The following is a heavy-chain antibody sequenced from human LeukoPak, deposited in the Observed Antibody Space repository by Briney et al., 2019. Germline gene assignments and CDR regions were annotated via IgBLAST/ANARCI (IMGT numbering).Heavy chain of an antibody. CDR1: GGSISSGDYY. V-gene: IGHV4-30-4*08. CDR2: IYYSGST. Sequence: SETLSLTCTVSGGSISSGDYYWSWIRQPPGKGLEWIGYIYYSGSTYYNPSLKSRVTISVDTSKNQFSLKLSSVTAADTAVHYCARDGGGGEDYYYYYYMDVWGKGTTVTVSS. D-gene: IGHD2-21*01. J-gene: IGHJ6*03. CDR3: ARDGGGGEDYYYYYYMDV.